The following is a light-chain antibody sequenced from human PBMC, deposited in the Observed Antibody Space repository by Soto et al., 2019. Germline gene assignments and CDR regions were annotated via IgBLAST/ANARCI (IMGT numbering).Light chain of an antibody. CDR1: QSISGY. Sequence: EIVLTQSPATLSLSPGERATLSCSASQSISGYLAWYQQKPGQAPRLLIYDASNRATGIPARFSGSGSGTDFTLTISSLEPEDFAVYYCQQRSNWPSTFGQGTRLEIK. CDR3: QQRSNWPST. CDR2: DAS. J-gene: IGKJ5*01. V-gene: IGKV3-11*01.